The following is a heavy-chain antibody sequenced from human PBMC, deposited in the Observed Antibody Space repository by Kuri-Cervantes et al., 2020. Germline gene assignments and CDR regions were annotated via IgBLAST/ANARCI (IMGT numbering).Heavy chain of an antibody. CDR2: IYYSGST. Sequence: SESLSLTCTVSGGSVSSGSYYWSWIRQGPGKGLEWIGYIYYSGSTNYNPSLKSPVTISVDTSKNQSSLKLSSVTAADTALYYCANDGVWGQGTLVTVSS. CDR3: ANDGV. CDR1: GGSVSSGSYY. J-gene: IGHJ4*02. V-gene: IGHV4-61*01. D-gene: IGHD5-24*01.